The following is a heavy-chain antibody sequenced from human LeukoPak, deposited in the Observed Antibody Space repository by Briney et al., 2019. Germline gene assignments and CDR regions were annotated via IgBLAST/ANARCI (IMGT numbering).Heavy chain of an antibody. V-gene: IGHV4-34*01. D-gene: IGHD3-10*01. CDR2: INHSGST. J-gene: IGHJ4*02. Sequence: PSETLSLTCAVYGGSFSGYYWSWIRQPPGKGLEWIGEINHSGSTNYNPSLKSRVTISVDTSKNQFSLKLSSVTAADTAIYYCARDAKYYYGSRTYFFSEYWGQGTLLSVSS. CDR1: GGSFSGYY. CDR3: ARDAKYYYGSRTYFFSEY.